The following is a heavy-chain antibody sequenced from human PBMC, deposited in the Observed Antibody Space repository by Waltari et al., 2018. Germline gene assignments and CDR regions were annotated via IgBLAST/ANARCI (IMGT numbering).Heavy chain of an antibody. J-gene: IGHJ5*01. CDR3: ARTWGNSPPLGWFDP. D-gene: IGHD7-27*01. Sequence: QVQLHQWGAGLLKPSETLSLTCAVSGGPFTASSWSGIRQPPGKGLEGIGEISHSGVTHYNPSLRSRVTMSVDTIKKQFSLMLTSVTAADTAVYFCARTWGNSPPLGWFDPWGRGTRVTISS. CDR1: GGPFTASS. V-gene: IGHV4-34*01. CDR2: ISHSGVT.